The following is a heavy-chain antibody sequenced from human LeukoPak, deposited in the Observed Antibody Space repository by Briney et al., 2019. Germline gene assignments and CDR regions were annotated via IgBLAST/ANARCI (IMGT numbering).Heavy chain of an antibody. CDR3: TGLTEAGFQP. CDR1: GYTFTEVA. J-gene: IGHJ1*01. Sequence: ASVKVSCKASGYTFTEVALQWVRQAPGKGLEWMGGYDPEDDKTICAQRFQGRVTLTEDPSTHTAYLGLSGLRSEDTAAYYCTGLTEAGFQPWGQGTLVSVSS. D-gene: IGHD3-10*01. V-gene: IGHV1-24*01. CDR2: YDPEDDKT.